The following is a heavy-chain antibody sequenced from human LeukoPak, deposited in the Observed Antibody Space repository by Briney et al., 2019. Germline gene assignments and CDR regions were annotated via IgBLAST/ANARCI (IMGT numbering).Heavy chain of an antibody. D-gene: IGHD1-20*01. J-gene: IGHJ4*02. CDR2: IYYSGST. CDR1: GGSFSGYY. V-gene: IGHV4-59*01. CDR3: ARFNWNDGSFDY. Sequence: PSETLSLTCAVYGGSFSGYYWSWIRQPPGKGLEWIGYIYYSGSTNYNPSLKSRVTISVDTSKNQFSLKLSSVTAADTAVYYCARFNWNDGSFDYWGQGTLVTVSS.